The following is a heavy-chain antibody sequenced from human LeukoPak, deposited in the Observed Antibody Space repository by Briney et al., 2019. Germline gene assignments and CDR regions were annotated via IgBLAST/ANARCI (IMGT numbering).Heavy chain of an antibody. CDR3: AKDDDWGRYKH. J-gene: IGHJ1*01. V-gene: IGHV3-23*01. CDR1: GFSFSSHS. D-gene: IGHD3-16*01. CDR2: ISPSGDIT. Sequence: GGTLRLSCAGSGFSFSSHSMNWVRQAPGKGLEWVSGISPSGDITYYTDSVRGRFTISRDNFKNTLSLQVNSLRAEDTAMNYCAKDDDWGRYKHWGQGTLVTVSS.